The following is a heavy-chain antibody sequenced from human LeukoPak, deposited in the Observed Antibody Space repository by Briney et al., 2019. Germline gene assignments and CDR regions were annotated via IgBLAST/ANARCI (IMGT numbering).Heavy chain of an antibody. Sequence: GGSLRLSCAASGFTFSSYSMNWVRQAPGKGLEWVSYISSSSTIYYADSVKGRFTISRGNAKNSLYLQMNSLRDEDTAVYYCASSGFWSGYPTHFDYWGQGTLVTVSS. J-gene: IGHJ4*02. CDR3: ASSGFWSGYPTHFDY. CDR1: GFTFSSYS. D-gene: IGHD3-3*01. CDR2: ISSSSTI. V-gene: IGHV3-48*02.